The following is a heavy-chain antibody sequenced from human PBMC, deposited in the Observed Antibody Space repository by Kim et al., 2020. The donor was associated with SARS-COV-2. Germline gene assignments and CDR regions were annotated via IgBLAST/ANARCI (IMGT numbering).Heavy chain of an antibody. CDR2: ISSSSSTI. CDR1: GFTFSSYS. CDR3: ARDRIPITMVRGGPRYMDV. Sequence: GGSLRLSCAASGFTFSSYSMNWVRQAPGKGLEWVSYISSSSSTIYYADSVKGRFTISRDNAKNSLYLQMNSLRDEDTAVYYCARDRIPITMVRGGPRYMDVWGQGTTVTVSS. V-gene: IGHV3-48*02. J-gene: IGHJ6*02. D-gene: IGHD3-10*01.